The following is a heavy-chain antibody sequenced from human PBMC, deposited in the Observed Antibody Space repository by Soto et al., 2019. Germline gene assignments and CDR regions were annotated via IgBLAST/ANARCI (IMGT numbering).Heavy chain of an antibody. CDR2: VRNKANTYAT. CDR1: GFAVRGSS. CDR3: TRHPYYDILTGFYNADMYFDY. Sequence: PGGSLRLSCSACGFAVRGSSIHWVRQASGKGLERVGRVRNKANTYATAYAASVKGRFTISRDDSKNTASLQLNSLKTEDTAVYYCTRHPYYDILTGFYNADMYFDYWGQGALVTVSS. V-gene: IGHV3-73*01. D-gene: IGHD3-9*01. J-gene: IGHJ4*02.